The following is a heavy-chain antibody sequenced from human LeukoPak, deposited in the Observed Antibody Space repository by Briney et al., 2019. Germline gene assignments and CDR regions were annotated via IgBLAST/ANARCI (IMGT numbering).Heavy chain of an antibody. CDR2: ISAYNGNT. Sequence: ASVKVSCKASGYTFTSYGISWVRQAPGQGLEWMGWISAYNGNTNYAQKPQGRVTMTTDTSTSTAYMELRSLRSDDTAVYYCARGAVEYDSSGYYDYWGQGTLVTVSS. D-gene: IGHD3-22*01. J-gene: IGHJ4*02. CDR3: ARGAVEYDSSGYYDY. V-gene: IGHV1-18*01. CDR1: GYTFTSYG.